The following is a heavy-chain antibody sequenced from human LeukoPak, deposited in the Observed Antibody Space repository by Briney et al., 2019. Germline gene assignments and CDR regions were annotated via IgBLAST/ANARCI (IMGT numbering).Heavy chain of an antibody. CDR1: GFTFSSYA. V-gene: IGHV3-23*01. CDR3: AGDYADYVGYFFFDY. CDR2: ISGSGGST. D-gene: IGHD4-17*01. Sequence: GGSLRLSCAASGFTFSSYAMSWVRQAPGKGLEWVSAISGSGGSTYYADSVKGRFTISRDNSKNTLYPQMNSLRAEDTAVYYCAGDYADYVGYFFFDYWGQGTLVTVSS. J-gene: IGHJ4*02.